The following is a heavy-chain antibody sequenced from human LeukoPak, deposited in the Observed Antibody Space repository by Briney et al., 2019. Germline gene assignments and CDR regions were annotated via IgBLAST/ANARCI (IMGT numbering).Heavy chain of an antibody. CDR3: AKDGYYDGSGYPFDY. V-gene: IGHV3-33*06. J-gene: IGHJ4*02. CDR1: GFTFSSYG. Sequence: PGGSLRLSCAASGFTFSSYGMHWVRQAPGKGLEWVAVIWYDGSNKYYADSVKGRFTISRDNSKNTLYLQMNSLRAEDTAVYYCAKDGYYDGSGYPFDYWGQGTLVTVSS. D-gene: IGHD3-22*01. CDR2: IWYDGSNK.